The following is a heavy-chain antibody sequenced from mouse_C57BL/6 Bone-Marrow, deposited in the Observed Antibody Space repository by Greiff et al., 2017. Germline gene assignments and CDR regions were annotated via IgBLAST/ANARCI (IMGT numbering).Heavy chain of an antibody. Sequence: VQLQQSGPGLVKPSQSLSLTCSVTGYSITSGYYWNWIRQFPGNKLEWMGYISYDGSNNYNPSLKNRISITRDTSKNQFFLKLNSVTTEDTATYYCARDLGTTVVAHWYFDVWGTGTTVTVSS. V-gene: IGHV3-6*01. D-gene: IGHD1-1*01. CDR1: GYSITSGYY. CDR3: ARDLGTTVVAHWYFDV. CDR2: ISYDGSN. J-gene: IGHJ1*03.